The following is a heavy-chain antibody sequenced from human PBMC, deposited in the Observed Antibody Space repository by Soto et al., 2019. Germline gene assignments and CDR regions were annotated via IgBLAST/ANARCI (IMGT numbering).Heavy chain of an antibody. V-gene: IGHV3-23*01. D-gene: IGHD4-17*01. J-gene: IGHJ6*02. CDR1: EFTFSSFA. CDR2: ISGSGGST. CDR3: ANLPTTVTNGMDV. Sequence: PVVLLRLWWAASEFTFSSFAMRWVRQTPGKGLEWVSAISGSGGSTYYADSVKGRFTISRDNSKNTLYLQMNSLRAEDTAVYYCANLPTTVTNGMDVRGQGTTVTVSS.